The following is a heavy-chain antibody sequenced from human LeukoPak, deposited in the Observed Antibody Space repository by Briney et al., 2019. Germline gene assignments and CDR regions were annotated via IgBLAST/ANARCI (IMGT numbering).Heavy chain of an antibody. CDR1: GGSISSGSYY. D-gene: IGHD4-17*01. Sequence: SETLSLTCTVSGGSISSGSYYWSWIRQPAGKGLEWIGRIYTSGSTNYNPSLKSRVTISVDTSKNQFSLKLSSVTAADTAVYYCARVDHDYGDSMNWGQGTLVTVSS. CDR2: IYTSGST. J-gene: IGHJ4*02. V-gene: IGHV4-61*02. CDR3: ARVDHDYGDSMN.